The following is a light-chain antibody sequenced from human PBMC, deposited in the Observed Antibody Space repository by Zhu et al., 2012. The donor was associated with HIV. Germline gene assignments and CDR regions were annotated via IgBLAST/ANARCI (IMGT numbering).Light chain of an antibody. CDR3: QQYSSSSWYT. CDR2: GAS. V-gene: IGKV3-20*01. J-gene: IGKJ2*01. Sequence: EIVLTQSPGTLSLSPGERATLSCRASQSVRSRYLAWYQQKPGQAPRLLIYGASSRATGIPDRFSGGGSETDFTLTISRLEPEDFAVYYCQQYSSSSWYTFGQGTKVEIK. CDR1: QSVRSRY.